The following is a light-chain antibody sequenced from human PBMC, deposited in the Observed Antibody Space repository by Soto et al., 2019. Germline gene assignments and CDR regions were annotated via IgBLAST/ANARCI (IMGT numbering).Light chain of an antibody. J-gene: IGLJ3*02. CDR3: QSYDSSNPSWV. CDR1: SGSIASNY. Sequence: NFMLTQPHSVSESPGKTVTISCTGSSGSIASNYVQWYQQRPGSAPTTVIYEDNQRPSGVPDRFSGSIDSSSNSASLTISGLKTEDEADYYCQSYDSSNPSWVFGGGTKVTVL. CDR2: EDN. V-gene: IGLV6-57*02.